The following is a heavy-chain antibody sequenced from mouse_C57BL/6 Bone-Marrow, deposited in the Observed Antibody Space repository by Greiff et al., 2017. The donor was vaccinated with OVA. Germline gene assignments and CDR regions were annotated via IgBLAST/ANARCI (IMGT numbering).Heavy chain of an antibody. CDR1: GYTFTSYW. Sequence: QVQLQQSGAELVKPGASVKMSCKASGYTFTSYWITWVKQRPGQGLEWIGDIYPGSGRTNYNEKFKSKATLTVDTSSSTAYMQLSSLPSVHSAVYYCARSAITTVAGDFSMDYWGQGTSVTVSS. D-gene: IGHD1-1*01. CDR2: IYPGSGRT. V-gene: IGHV1-55*01. CDR3: ARSAITTVAGDFSMDY. J-gene: IGHJ4*01.